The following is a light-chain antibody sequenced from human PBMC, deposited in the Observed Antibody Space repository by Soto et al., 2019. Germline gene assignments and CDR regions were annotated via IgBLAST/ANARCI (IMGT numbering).Light chain of an antibody. CDR2: KAS. J-gene: IGKJ5*01. V-gene: IGKV1-5*03. CDR1: QTISSW. CDR3: QQYGSSST. Sequence: DIQMTQSPSTLSGSVGDRVTITCRASQTISSWLAWYQQKPGKAPKLLIYKASTLKSGVPSRFSGSGSGTEFTLTISRLEPDDFAVYYCQQYGSSSTFGQGTRLEIK.